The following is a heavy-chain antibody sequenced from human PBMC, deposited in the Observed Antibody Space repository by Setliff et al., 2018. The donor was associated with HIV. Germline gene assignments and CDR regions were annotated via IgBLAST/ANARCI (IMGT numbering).Heavy chain of an antibody. CDR3: ARWARPLAYCGGDCPYDAFDI. D-gene: IGHD2-21*02. Sequence: PGESLKISCKGSGYSFTSYWIGWVRQMPGKGLEWMGIIYPGDSDTRYSPSFQGQVTISADKSISTAYLQWSSLKASDTAMYYCARWARPLAYCGGDCPYDAFDIWGQGTMVTVSS. J-gene: IGHJ3*02. CDR1: GYSFTSYW. V-gene: IGHV5-51*01. CDR2: IYPGDSDT.